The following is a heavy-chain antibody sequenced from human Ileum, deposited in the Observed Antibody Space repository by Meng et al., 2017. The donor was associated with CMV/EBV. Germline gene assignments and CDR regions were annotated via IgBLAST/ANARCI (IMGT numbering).Heavy chain of an antibody. CDR3: AQTGAVRDFFHP. J-gene: IGHJ5*02. CDR2: IYWDDDK. CDR1: AFSRTKSGMG. Sequence: HIDVEESEPTQAQPTETLSLTSSVSAFSRTKSGMGVGWIRQRPGKALELIALIYWDDDKHNSPSLNNMLTITNDTSDYLVVLSMSSMGTVETSTSYCAQTGAVRDFFHPWGQGTLVTVSS. D-gene: IGHD2-8*02. V-gene: IGHV2-5*02.